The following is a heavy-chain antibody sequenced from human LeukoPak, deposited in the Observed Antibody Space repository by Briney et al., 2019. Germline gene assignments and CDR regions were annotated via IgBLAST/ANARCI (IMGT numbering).Heavy chain of an antibody. CDR2: ISSNGGST. CDR3: VKGGYSSGWYADY. V-gene: IGHV3-64D*06. J-gene: IGHJ4*02. Sequence: PGGSLRLSCSASEFTFSDSAMHWVRQAPGKGLEYIAAISSNGGSTYYADSVKGRFTISRDNSKNTLYLQMNTLRAEDTALYYCVKGGYSSGWYADYWGQGALVTVSS. CDR1: EFTFSDSA. D-gene: IGHD6-19*01.